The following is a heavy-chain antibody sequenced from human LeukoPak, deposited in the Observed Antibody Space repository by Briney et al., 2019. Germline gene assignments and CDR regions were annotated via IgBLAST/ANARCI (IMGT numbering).Heavy chain of an antibody. J-gene: IGHJ1*01. D-gene: IGHD6-19*01. Sequence: GGSLRLSCAASGFIFSSYWMHWVRQAPGKGLVWASHINSDGSTTSYADSVKGRFTISRDNAKNTLYLQMNSLRVEDTAVYYCAKDSYSSGWFSDFQHWGQGTLVTVSS. CDR3: AKDSYSSGWFSDFQH. V-gene: IGHV3-74*01. CDR1: GFIFSSYW. CDR2: INSDGSTT.